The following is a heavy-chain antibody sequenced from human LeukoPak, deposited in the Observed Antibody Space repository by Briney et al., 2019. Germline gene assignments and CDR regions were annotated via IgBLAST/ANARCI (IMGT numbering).Heavy chain of an antibody. CDR3: ASPDDGPTSY. J-gene: IGHJ4*02. D-gene: IGHD5-24*01. CDR1: GFTVSSNY. CDR2: IYSGGST. V-gene: IGHV3-53*01. Sequence: RGSLRLSCAASGFTVSSNYMSWVRQAPGKGLEWVSVIYSGGSTYYADSVKGRFTISRDNSKNTLYLQMNSLRAEDTAVYYCASPDDGPTSYWGQGTLVTVSS.